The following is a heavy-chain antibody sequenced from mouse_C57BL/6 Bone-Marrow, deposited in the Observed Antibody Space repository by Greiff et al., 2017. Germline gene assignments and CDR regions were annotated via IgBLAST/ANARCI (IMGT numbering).Heavy chain of an antibody. Sequence: EVQLQQSGAELVRPGASVKLSCTASGFNIKDDYMHWVKQRPEQGLEWIGWIDPENGDTEYASKFQGKATITADTSSNTAYLQLSSLTSEDTAVYYCTTSYYSNYLAYWGQGTLVTVSA. CDR1: GFNIKDDY. CDR3: TTSYYSNYLAY. CDR2: IDPENGDT. V-gene: IGHV14-4*01. D-gene: IGHD2-5*01. J-gene: IGHJ3*01.